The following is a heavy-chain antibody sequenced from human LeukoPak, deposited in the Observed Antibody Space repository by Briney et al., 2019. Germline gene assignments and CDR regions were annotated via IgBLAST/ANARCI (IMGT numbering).Heavy chain of an antibody. J-gene: IGHJ4*02. V-gene: IGHV4-4*02. CDR2: IYYSGST. Sequence: SGTLSLTCAVSGASIISNNWWSWVRQPSGKGLEWIGYIYYSGSTYYNPSLKSRVTISVDTSKNQFSLKLSSVTAADTAVYYCARTGSPTVTMFAVDYWGQGTLVTVSS. CDR1: GASIISNNW. CDR3: ARTGSPTVTMFAVDY. D-gene: IGHD4-17*01.